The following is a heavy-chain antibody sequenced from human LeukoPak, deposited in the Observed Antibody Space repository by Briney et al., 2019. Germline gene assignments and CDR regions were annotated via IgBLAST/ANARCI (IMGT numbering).Heavy chain of an antibody. CDR1: GGSISSYY. D-gene: IGHD3-3*01. Sequence: SETLSLTCTVSGGSISSYYWRWIRQPPGKGLEWIGYIYYSGSTNYNPSLKSRVTISVDTSKNQFSLKLSSVTAADTAVYYCARDRSGYPDYWGQGTLVTVSS. V-gene: IGHV4-59*01. CDR2: IYYSGST. J-gene: IGHJ4*02. CDR3: ARDRSGYPDY.